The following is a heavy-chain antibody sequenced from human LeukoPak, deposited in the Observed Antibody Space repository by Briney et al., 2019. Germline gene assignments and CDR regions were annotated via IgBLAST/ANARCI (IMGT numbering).Heavy chain of an antibody. CDR2: IKTDGNIT. D-gene: IGHD1-14*01. CDR1: GFTFSSYW. Sequence: GGSLRLSCAASGFTFSSYWMHWVRQVPGKGLVWVSRIKTDGNITSYADSVKGRFTISRDDAKNTLYLQMNSLRAEDTAVYYCAIWTTGGVDYWGQGTLVTVSS. J-gene: IGHJ4*02. V-gene: IGHV3-74*01. CDR3: AIWTTGGVDY.